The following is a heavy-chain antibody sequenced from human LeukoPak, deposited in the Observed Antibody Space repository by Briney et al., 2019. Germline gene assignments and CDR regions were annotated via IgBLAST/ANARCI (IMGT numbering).Heavy chain of an antibody. CDR3: ARVARGYDSSGYLGY. V-gene: IGHV3-30-3*01. CDR1: GFTFSSYA. Sequence: GGSLRLSCAATGFTFSSYAMHWIRQAPGKGLEWVAVISYDGSNKYYADSVKGRFTISRDNSKNTLYLQMNSLRAEDTAVYYCARVARGYDSSGYLGYWGQGTLDTVSS. CDR2: ISYDGSNK. D-gene: IGHD3-22*01. J-gene: IGHJ4*02.